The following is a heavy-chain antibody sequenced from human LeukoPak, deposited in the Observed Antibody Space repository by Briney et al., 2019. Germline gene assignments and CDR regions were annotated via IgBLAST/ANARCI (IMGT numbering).Heavy chain of an antibody. CDR3: ARAVVVVAATILYNWFDP. V-gene: IGHV1-2*02. D-gene: IGHD2-15*01. CDR2: INPNSGGT. CDR1: VYTFTGYY. J-gene: IGHJ5*02. Sequence: ASVKVSCKASVYTFTGYYMHWVRQAPGQGLEWMGWINPNSGGTNYAQKFQGRVTMTRDTSISTAYMALSRLRSDDTAVYYCARAVVVVAATILYNWFDPWGQGTLVTVSS.